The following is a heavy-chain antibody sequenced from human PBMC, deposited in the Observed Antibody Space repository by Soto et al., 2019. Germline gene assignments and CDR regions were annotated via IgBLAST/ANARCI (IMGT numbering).Heavy chain of an antibody. D-gene: IGHD6-19*01. CDR2: ISYDGSNK. CDR1: GFTFGSYA. J-gene: IGHJ3*02. CDR3: ASIAVAGGSDAFDI. V-gene: IGHV3-30-3*01. Sequence: QVQLVESGGGVVQPGRSLRLSCAASGFTFGSYAMHWVRQAPGKGLEWVAVISYDGSNKYYADSVKGRFTISRDNSKNTLYLQMNSLRAEDTAVYYCASIAVAGGSDAFDIWGQGTMVTVSS.